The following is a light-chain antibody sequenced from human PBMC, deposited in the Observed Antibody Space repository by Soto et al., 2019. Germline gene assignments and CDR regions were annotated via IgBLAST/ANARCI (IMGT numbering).Light chain of an antibody. CDR2: EVT. Sequence: QSALTQPSSVSGSPGQSITISCTGTIGDIGSYNRVSWYQQHPGKAPKLIIYEVTDRPSGVSNRFSGSKSGNTASLTISGLQAEDEAEYYCSSYTNINTRPCVFRTGTKVNVL. CDR3: SSYTNINTRPCV. J-gene: IGLJ1*01. CDR1: IGDIGSYNR. V-gene: IGLV2-14*01.